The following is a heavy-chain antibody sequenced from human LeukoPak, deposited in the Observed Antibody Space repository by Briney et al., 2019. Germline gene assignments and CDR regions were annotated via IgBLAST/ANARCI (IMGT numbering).Heavy chain of an antibody. V-gene: IGHV1-8*02. D-gene: IGHD3-22*01. CDR3: ARDGFFDSSGYSIAFDY. J-gene: IGHJ4*02. CDR1: GGTFSSYA. CDR2: MNPNSGNT. Sequence: GASVKVSCKASGGTFSSYAISWVRQATGQGLEWMGWMNPNSGNTGYAQKFQGRVTMTRNTSISTAYMELSSLRSEDTAVYYCARDGFFDSSGYSIAFDYWGQGTLVTVSS.